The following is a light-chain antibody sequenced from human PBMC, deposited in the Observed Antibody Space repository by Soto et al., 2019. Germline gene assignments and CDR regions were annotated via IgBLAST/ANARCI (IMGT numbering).Light chain of an antibody. J-gene: IGKJ3*01. CDR1: QSITTF. CDR2: AAS. CDR3: QQSYSTPRVT. Sequence: DIQMTQSPSSLSASVGDRVTITCRAGQSITTFLNWYQQKPGKAPKLLIYAASSLQSGVPSRLSGSGSGTDFTLTISSLQPEDFATYYCQQSYSTPRVTFGPGTKVDIK. V-gene: IGKV1-39*01.